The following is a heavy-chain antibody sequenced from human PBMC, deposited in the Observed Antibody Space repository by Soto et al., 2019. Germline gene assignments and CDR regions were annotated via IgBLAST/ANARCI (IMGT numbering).Heavy chain of an antibody. Sequence: EVQLAESGGGMVQPGGSLRLSCEASGFTFSSYDRHWVRQAPGKGLEYVSSISSNGGTTYYGNSVKGRFTISRDNSKNTLYLQMGSLRAEDMAVYYCVRRVSGNYDYWGQGTLVTVSS. D-gene: IGHD1-7*01. J-gene: IGHJ4*02. CDR1: GFTFSSYD. CDR3: VRRVSGNYDY. V-gene: IGHV3-64*01. CDR2: ISSNGGTT.